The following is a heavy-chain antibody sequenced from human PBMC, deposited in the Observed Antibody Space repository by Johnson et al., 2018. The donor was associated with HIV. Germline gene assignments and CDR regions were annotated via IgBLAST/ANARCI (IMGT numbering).Heavy chain of an antibody. D-gene: IGHD6-6*01. CDR2: INSDGSTT. Sequence: VQVVESGGGSVQPGGSLRLSCAASGFTFSSYWMHWVRQVPGKGLVWVSRINSDGSTTTYADSVKGRFTISRDNAKNTLYLQMSSLRAEDTAVYYCAKFGARDGSSSVSEDAFEIWGQGTMVTVSS. CDR1: GFTFSSYW. V-gene: IGHV3-74*02. CDR3: AKFGARDGSSSVSEDAFEI. J-gene: IGHJ3*02.